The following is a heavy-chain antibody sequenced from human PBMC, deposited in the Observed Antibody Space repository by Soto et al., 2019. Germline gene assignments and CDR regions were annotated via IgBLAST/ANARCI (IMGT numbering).Heavy chain of an antibody. CDR1: GYTFTSYG. Sequence: ASVKVSCKASGYTFTSYGISWVRQAPGQGLEWMGGISAINGKANSAQKLQGRVTITADKSTSTAYMELSSLRSEDTAVYYCALLTTYYYDSSGYPLTNWGQGTLVTVSS. J-gene: IGHJ4*02. V-gene: IGHV1-18*01. CDR3: ALLTTYYYDSSGYPLTN. CDR2: ISAINGKA. D-gene: IGHD3-22*01.